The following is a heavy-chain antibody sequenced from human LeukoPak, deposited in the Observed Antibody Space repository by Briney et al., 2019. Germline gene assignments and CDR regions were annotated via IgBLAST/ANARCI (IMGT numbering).Heavy chain of an antibody. Sequence: SETLSLTCTISGDSISRSTYYWAWIRQPPGKGLEWIGSVYYGRSPYFNPSLESRATISVDTSKNHFSLKMSSVTAADTAVYYCARSSGTGTFSYWGQGTLVTVSS. CDR3: ARSSGTGTFSY. CDR1: GDSISRSTYY. D-gene: IGHD6-25*01. CDR2: VYYGRSP. J-gene: IGHJ4*02. V-gene: IGHV4-39*02.